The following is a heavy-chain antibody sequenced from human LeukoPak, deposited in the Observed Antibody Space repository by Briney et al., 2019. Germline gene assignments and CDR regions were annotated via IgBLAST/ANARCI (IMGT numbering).Heavy chain of an antibody. Sequence: GGTLRLSCAASGFTFSSYGMSWVRQAPGKGLEWVSSISSSSSYIYYADSVKGRFTISRDNAKNSLYLQMNSLRAEDTAVYYCARSRTGDCYLNWGQGTLVTVSS. D-gene: IGHD2-21*02. CDR3: ARSRTGDCYLN. V-gene: IGHV3-21*01. J-gene: IGHJ4*02. CDR1: GFTFSSYG. CDR2: ISSSSSYI.